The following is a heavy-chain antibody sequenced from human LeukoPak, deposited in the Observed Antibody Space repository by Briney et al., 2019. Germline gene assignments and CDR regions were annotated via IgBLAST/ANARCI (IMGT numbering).Heavy chain of an antibody. D-gene: IGHD3-9*01. V-gene: IGHV3-66*01. Sequence: GESLRLSCAASGFTVSSNFMSWVRQAPGKGLEWVSDIYRGGDTYYADSVKGRFTISRDNSKNTLYMKMNSLRVEDTAIYYCARESDVDSEGVRWFDPWGQGTLVTVSS. CDR1: GFTVSSNF. J-gene: IGHJ5*02. CDR3: ARESDVDSEGVRWFDP. CDR2: IYRGGDT.